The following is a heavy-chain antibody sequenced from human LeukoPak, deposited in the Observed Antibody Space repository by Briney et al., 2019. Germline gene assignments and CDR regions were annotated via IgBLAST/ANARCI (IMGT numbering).Heavy chain of an antibody. CDR2: IRSSSSYI. CDR3: ARDFYGDYYFDY. Sequence: KPGGSLRLSCVASGFTFSSYSMNWVRQAPGKGLEWVSSIRSSSSYIYYADSVKGRFTISRDNAKNSLYLQMNSLRAEDTAVYYCARDFYGDYYFDYWGQGTLVTVSS. J-gene: IGHJ4*02. CDR1: GFTFSSYS. D-gene: IGHD4-17*01. V-gene: IGHV3-21*01.